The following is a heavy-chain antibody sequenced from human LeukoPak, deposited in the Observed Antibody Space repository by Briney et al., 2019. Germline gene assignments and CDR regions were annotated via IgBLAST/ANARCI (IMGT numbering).Heavy chain of an antibody. CDR3: ARLGWGNFESDY. D-gene: IGHD3-16*01. J-gene: IGHJ4*02. V-gene: IGHV1-8*01. CDR2: MNPNSGNT. CDR1: GYTFTSYD. Sequence: ASVKVSCKASGYTFTSYDINWVRQATGQGLEWMGWMNPNSGNTGYAQKFQGRVTMTRNTSISTAYMELSSLRSEDTAVYYCARLGWGNFESDYWGQGTLVTVSS.